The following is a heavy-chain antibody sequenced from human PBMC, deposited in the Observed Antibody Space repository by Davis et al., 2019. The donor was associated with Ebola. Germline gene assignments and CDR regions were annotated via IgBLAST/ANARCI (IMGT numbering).Heavy chain of an antibody. D-gene: IGHD1-26*01. CDR1: GFTFSSYA. CDR3: ARELSVGATPFYYYYYGMDV. Sequence: PGGSLRLSCAASGFTFSSYAMHWVRQAPGKGLEWVAVISYDGSNKYYADSVKGRFTISRDNSKNTLYLQMNSLRAEDTAVYYCARELSVGATPFYYYYYGMDVWGQGTTVTVSS. CDR2: ISYDGSNK. V-gene: IGHV3-30-3*01. J-gene: IGHJ6*02.